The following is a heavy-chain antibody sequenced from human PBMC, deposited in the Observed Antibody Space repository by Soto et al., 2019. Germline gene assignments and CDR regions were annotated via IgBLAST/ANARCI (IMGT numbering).Heavy chain of an antibody. CDR3: AKDTLLPGTLLAHLDY. CDR2: ISYDGSNK. J-gene: IGHJ4*02. Sequence: GGSLRLSCAASGFTFSSYGMHWVRQAPGKGLEWVAVISYDGSNKYYADSVKGRFTISRDNSKNTLYLQMNSLRAEDTAVYYCAKDTLLPGTLLAHLDYWGQGTLVTVSS. CDR1: GFTFSSYG. V-gene: IGHV3-30*18. D-gene: IGHD3-10*01.